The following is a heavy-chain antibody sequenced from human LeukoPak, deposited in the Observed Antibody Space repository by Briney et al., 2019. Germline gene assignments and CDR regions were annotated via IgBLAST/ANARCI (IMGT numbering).Heavy chain of an antibody. CDR3: ASSYYYDSSGSLDH. CDR1: GGSISSGGYY. V-gene: IGHV4-31*03. D-gene: IGHD3-22*01. CDR2: IYYSGST. J-gene: IGHJ4*02. Sequence: SETLSLTCTVSGGSISSGGYYWSWIRQHPGKGLEWIGYIYYSGSTYYNPSLKSRVTISVDRSKNQFSLKLSSVTAADTAVYYCASSYYYDSSGSLDHWGQGTLVTVSS.